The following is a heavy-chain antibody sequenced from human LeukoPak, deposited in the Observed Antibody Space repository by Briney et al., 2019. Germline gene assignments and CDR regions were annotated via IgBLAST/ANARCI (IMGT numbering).Heavy chain of an antibody. CDR1: GFTFSSYG. CDR3: AKDWGLQKEFDP. V-gene: IGHV3-30*02. CDR2: IRFDGIYK. D-gene: IGHD4-11*01. Sequence: GGSLRLSCAAPGFTFSSYGMHWVRRAPGKGLSWVAFIRFDGIYKYYADSVKGRFTISRDYSKNTLYLQMNSLRAEDTAVYYCAKDWGLQKEFDPWGQGTLVTVSS. J-gene: IGHJ5*02.